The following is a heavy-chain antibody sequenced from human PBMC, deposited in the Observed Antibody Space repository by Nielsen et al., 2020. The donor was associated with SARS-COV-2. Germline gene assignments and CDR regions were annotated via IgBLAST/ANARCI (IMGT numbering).Heavy chain of an antibody. CDR2: IYTSGST. J-gene: IGHJ6*02. D-gene: IGHD2-2*01. Sequence: SETLSLTCTVSGGSISSGNYYWNWIRQPAGRGLEWIGRIYTSGSTNYSPSLKSRVTVSVDTSKNQFSLNLDSVTAADTAVYYCAGGYRTYCSSTSCSPAYGMDVWGQGTTVTVSS. CDR1: GGSISSGNYY. V-gene: IGHV4-61*02. CDR3: AGGYRTYCSSTSCSPAYGMDV.